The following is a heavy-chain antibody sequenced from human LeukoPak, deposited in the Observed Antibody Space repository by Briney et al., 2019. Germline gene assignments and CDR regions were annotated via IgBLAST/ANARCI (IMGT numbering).Heavy chain of an antibody. CDR3: AREKSSSSGWYYFDY. V-gene: IGHV1-69*05. J-gene: IGHJ4*02. CDR2: SIPIFGTA. Sequence: SVNVSCKASGGTFISYAISWVRQAPGQGLEWMGGSIPIFGTANYAQKFQGRVTITTDESTGTDYMELSSLSSEDTAVYYCAREKSSSSGWYYFDYWGQGTLVTVSS. D-gene: IGHD6-19*01. CDR1: GGTFISYA.